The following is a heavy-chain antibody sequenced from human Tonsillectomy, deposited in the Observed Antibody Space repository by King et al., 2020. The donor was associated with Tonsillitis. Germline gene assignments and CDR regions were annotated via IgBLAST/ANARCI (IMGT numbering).Heavy chain of an antibody. CDR2: ISDSGGSA. CDR3: AKDDGSLDYYYYGMDV. Sequence: EVQLVESGGGLVQPGGSLRLSCAASGFTFNIYAMSWVRQAPGQGLEWVSGISDSGGSAYYADSVKGRFTISRDNSKNTLYLQMNSLRAEDTAVYYCAKDDGSLDYYYYGMDVWGQGTTVTVSS. J-gene: IGHJ6*02. CDR1: GFTFNIYA. V-gene: IGHV3-23*04. D-gene: IGHD6-25*01.